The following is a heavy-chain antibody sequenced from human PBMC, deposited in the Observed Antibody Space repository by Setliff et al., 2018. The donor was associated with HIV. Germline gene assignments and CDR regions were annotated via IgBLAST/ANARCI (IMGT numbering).Heavy chain of an antibody. CDR3: ARDPYYYDSSGYNFDY. V-gene: IGHV1-2*06. D-gene: IGHD3-22*01. CDR2: INPNSGGT. J-gene: IGHJ4*02. CDR1: EYSFTDYY. Sequence: ASVKVSCKTSEYSFTDYYIHWIRQAPGQGLEWMGRINPNSGGTDYAQKFLGRVTMTSDTSISTAYMELSSLRSDDTAVYYCARDPYYYDSSGYNFDYWGQGTLVTSPQ.